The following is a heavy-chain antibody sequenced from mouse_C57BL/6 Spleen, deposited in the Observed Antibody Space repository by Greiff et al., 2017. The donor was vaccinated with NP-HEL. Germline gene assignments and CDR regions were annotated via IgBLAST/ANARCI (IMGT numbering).Heavy chain of an antibody. Sequence: EVQLQQSGAELVRPGASVKLSCTASGFNIKDDYMHWVKQRPEQGLEWIGWIDPENGDTEYASKFQGKATITADTSSNTAYLQLSSLTSEDTAVYYGTLSGNTWFAYWGQGTLVTVSA. CDR2: IDPENGDT. J-gene: IGHJ3*01. D-gene: IGHD4-1*01. CDR1: GFNIKDDY. CDR3: TLSGNTWFAY. V-gene: IGHV14-4*01.